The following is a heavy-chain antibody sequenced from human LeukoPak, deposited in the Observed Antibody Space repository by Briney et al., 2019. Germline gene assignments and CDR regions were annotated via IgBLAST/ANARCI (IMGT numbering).Heavy chain of an antibody. CDR2: IQYDGSNK. J-gene: IGHJ4*02. CDR3: AKEEYRRMIVVYPYY. Sequence: GGSLRLSCAASGFTFSSYGMHWVRQAPGKGLEWVAFIQYDGSNKYYADSVKGRFTISRDNSKNTLYLQMNSLRAEDTAVYYCAKEEYRRMIVVYPYYWGQGTLVTVSS. CDR1: GFTFSSYG. V-gene: IGHV3-30*02. D-gene: IGHD3-22*01.